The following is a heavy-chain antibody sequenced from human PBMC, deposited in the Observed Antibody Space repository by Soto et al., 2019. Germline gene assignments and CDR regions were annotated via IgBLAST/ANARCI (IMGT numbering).Heavy chain of an antibody. Sequence: GGSLRLSCAVSGFTFSDYSMHWVRQAPGKGLEWVAVISSDGVHKYYADSLQGRFSISRDNAYDTVFLQTNSLRVDDTAVYYCGRDYQMIQMWSPIDFWGLGTRVTVSS. D-gene: IGHD5-18*01. V-gene: IGHV3-30-3*01. CDR3: GRDYQMIQMWSPIDF. CDR2: ISSDGVHK. CDR1: GFTFSDYS. J-gene: IGHJ4*02.